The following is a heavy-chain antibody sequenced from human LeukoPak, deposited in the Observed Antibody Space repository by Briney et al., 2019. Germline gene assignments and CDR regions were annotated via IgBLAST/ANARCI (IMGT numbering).Heavy chain of an antibody. CDR2: IIPKFDTS. Sequence: SVKVSCKASGGTFRSYAVSWVRQAPGQGLEWMGGIIPKFDTSKYAQNFQGRVSITTDESTGTTYMELSSLRSEDTAVYYCARSDYWDATSWYWFDLWSQGTLITVSA. V-gene: IGHV1-69*05. D-gene: IGHD3-3*01. CDR3: ARSDYWDATSWYWFDL. CDR1: GGTFRSYA. J-gene: IGHJ5*02.